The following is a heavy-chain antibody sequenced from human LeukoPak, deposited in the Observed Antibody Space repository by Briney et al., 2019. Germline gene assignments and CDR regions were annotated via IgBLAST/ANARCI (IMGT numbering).Heavy chain of an antibody. V-gene: IGHV4-34*01. J-gene: IGHJ4*02. Sequence: SKTLSLTCAVYGGSFSGYYWSWIRQPPGKGLEWIGEINHSGSTNYNPSLKSRVTISVDTSKNQFSLKLSSVTAADTAVYYCARGRRWFYYFDYWGQGTLVTVSS. CDR2: INHSGST. CDR3: ARGRRWFYYFDY. D-gene: IGHD4-23*01. CDR1: GGSFSGYY.